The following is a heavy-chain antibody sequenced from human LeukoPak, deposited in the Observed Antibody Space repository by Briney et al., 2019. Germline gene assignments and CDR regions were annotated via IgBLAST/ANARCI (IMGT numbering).Heavy chain of an antibody. Sequence: ASVKVSCKASGYTFTDYYMHWVRQAPGQGLEWMGWLNPNSGDTHYAQKFQGRVSMTRDTSVSTAYMDLSDLRSDDTAVYYCARGRHIEMTTMSGGSDYWGQGTLVTVSS. J-gene: IGHJ4*02. CDR2: LNPNSGDT. V-gene: IGHV1-2*02. D-gene: IGHD5-24*01. CDR3: ARGRHIEMTTMSGGSDY. CDR1: GYTFTDYY.